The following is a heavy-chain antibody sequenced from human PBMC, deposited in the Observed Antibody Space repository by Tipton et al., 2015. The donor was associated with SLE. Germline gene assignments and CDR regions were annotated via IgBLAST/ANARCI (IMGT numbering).Heavy chain of an antibody. CDR3: ARFYCGGDCYPLDD. V-gene: IGHV4-59*11. CDR2: IYYGGNP. CDR1: GGSISSHY. Sequence: TLSLTCTVAGGSISSHYWSWIRQPPGKGLEWIGYIYYGGNPNYNPSLKSRVTISVDASKNQFSLKMSSMTAADTAVYYCARFYCGGDCYPLDDWGQGILVIVSS. D-gene: IGHD2-21*01. J-gene: IGHJ4*02.